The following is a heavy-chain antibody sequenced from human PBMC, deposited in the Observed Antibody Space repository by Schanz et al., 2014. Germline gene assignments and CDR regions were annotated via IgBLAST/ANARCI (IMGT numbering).Heavy chain of an antibody. J-gene: IGHJ3*02. Sequence: EVQLAESGGGLVQPGGSLRLSCAASGFTFDEFAMHWVRQSPGKGLEWVSGISWNSASIGYADSVKGRFTISRDNAKNTLYLQMNTLRAEDTAVYYCARKMKLGVYGGKGHDSLDIWGQGTMVTVSS. CDR2: ISWNSASI. V-gene: IGHV3-9*01. CDR1: GFTFDEFA. D-gene: IGHD4-17*01. CDR3: ARKMKLGVYGGKGHDSLDI.